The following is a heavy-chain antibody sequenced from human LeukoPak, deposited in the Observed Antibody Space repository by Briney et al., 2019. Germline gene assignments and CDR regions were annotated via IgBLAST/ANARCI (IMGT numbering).Heavy chain of an antibody. Sequence: SETLSLTCTVSGGSISSYYWSWIRQPPGKGLEWIGYIYYSGSTNYNPSLKSRVTISVDTSKNQFSLKLSSVTAADTAVYYCARVATIHWFDPWGQGTLVTVSS. J-gene: IGHJ5*02. CDR1: GGSISSYY. CDR3: ARVATIHWFDP. V-gene: IGHV4-59*01. D-gene: IGHD5-12*01. CDR2: IYYSGST.